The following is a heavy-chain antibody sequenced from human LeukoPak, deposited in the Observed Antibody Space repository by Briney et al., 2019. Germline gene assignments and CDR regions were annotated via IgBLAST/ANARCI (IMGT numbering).Heavy chain of an antibody. CDR2: IYYSGST. CDR3: ARVGGIAARPSYYYYYMDV. Sequence: SETLSLTCTVSGGSISSYYWSWIRQPPGKGREWIGYIYYSGSTNYNPSLKSRVTISVDTSKNQFSLKLSSVTAADTAVYYCARVGGIAARPSYYYYYMDVWGKGTTVTVSS. J-gene: IGHJ6*03. V-gene: IGHV4-59*01. CDR1: GGSISSYY. D-gene: IGHD6-6*01.